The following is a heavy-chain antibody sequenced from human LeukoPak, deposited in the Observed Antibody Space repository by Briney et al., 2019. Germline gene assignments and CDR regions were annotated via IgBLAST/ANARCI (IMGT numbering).Heavy chain of an antibody. CDR2: IYYTGTT. Sequence: SETLSLTCTVSGGSIRNYGWNWIRQSPGKGLEWIGYIYYTGTTNYNPSLKSRVTISIDTSKNQFSLKLSSVTAADTAVYYCARAALIDYYDSSGYYLDYWGQGTLVTVSS. J-gene: IGHJ4*02. CDR1: GGSIRNYG. D-gene: IGHD3-22*01. V-gene: IGHV4-59*12. CDR3: ARAALIDYYDSSGYYLDY.